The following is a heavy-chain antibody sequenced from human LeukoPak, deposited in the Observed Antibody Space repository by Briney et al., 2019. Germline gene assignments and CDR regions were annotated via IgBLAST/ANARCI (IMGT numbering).Heavy chain of an antibody. CDR2: IYYSRST. CDR1: GGSISSSSYY. Sequence: SETLSLTCTVSGGSISSSSYYWGWIRQPPGKGLEWIGSIYYSRSTYYNPSLKSRVTISVDTSKNQFSLKLSSVTAADTAVYYCARDERTYAFDIWGQGTMVTVSS. J-gene: IGHJ3*02. V-gene: IGHV4-39*07. D-gene: IGHD3/OR15-3a*01. CDR3: ARDERTYAFDI.